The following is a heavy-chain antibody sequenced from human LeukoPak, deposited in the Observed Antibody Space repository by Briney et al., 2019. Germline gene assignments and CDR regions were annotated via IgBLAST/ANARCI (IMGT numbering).Heavy chain of an antibody. Sequence: GGSLRLSCAASGFTFSSYSMNWVRQAPGKGLEWVSSISSSSSYIYYADSVKGRFTISRDNAKNSLYLQMNSLRAEDTAVYYCARGERHYGDYPLDYWGQGTLVTVSS. J-gene: IGHJ4*02. V-gene: IGHV3-21*01. CDR1: GFTFSSYS. CDR3: ARGERHYGDYPLDY. CDR2: ISSSSSYI. D-gene: IGHD4-17*01.